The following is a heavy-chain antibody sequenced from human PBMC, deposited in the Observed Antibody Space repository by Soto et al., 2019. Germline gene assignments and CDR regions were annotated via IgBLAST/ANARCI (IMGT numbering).Heavy chain of an antibody. V-gene: IGHV3-21*01. J-gene: IGHJ4*02. CDR3: ARDVGYVVVPADIERYFDY. Sequence: GGSLRLSCAASGFTFSSYSMNWVRQAPGKGLEWVSSISSSSSYIYYADSVKGRFTISRDNAKNSLYLQMNSLRAEDTAVYYCARDVGYVVVPADIERYFDYWGQGTLVTVSS. D-gene: IGHD2-2*02. CDR2: ISSSSSYI. CDR1: GFTFSSYS.